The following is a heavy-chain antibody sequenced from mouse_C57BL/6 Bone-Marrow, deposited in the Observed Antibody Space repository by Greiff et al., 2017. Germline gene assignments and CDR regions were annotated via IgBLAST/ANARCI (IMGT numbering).Heavy chain of an antibody. J-gene: IGHJ1*03. Sequence: QVQLQQPGAELVKPGASVQLSCKASGYTFTRSWMHWVQQRPGQGLEWLGLIHPNSVSTNYNEKFKSKATLTVDKASSTAYRQLSRLTSEYSAFYDCARSHYYGSSYPWYCDVWSTGTTVTVTS. CDR1: GYTFTRSW. D-gene: IGHD1-1*01. CDR3: ARSHYYGSSYPWYCDV. V-gene: IGHV1-64*01. CDR2: IHPNSVST.